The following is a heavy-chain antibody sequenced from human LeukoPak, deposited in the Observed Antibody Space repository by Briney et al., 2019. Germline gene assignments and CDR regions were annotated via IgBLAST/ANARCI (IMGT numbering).Heavy chain of an antibody. V-gene: IGHV1-46*01. J-gene: IGHJ3*02. Sequence: ASVKVSCKASGYTLTSYGISWVRQAPGQGLEWMGIINPSGGGTSYAQKFQGRVTMTSDTSTSTVYMELSRLRSDDTAVYYCARVRYSSSWLTNDAFDIWGQGTMVTVSS. D-gene: IGHD6-13*01. CDR2: INPSGGGT. CDR3: ARVRYSSSWLTNDAFDI. CDR1: GYTLTSYG.